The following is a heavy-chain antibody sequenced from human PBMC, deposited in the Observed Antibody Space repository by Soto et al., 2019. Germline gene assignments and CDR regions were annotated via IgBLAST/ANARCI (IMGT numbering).Heavy chain of an antibody. Sequence: EVQLVESGGGLVQPGRSLRLSCAASGFTFDDYAMHWVRQAPGKGLEWVSGISWNSGSIGYADSVKGRFTISRDNAKNSLYLQMNSLRAEDTALYYCAKVSTFGGVIVTGFDYWGQGTLVTVSS. J-gene: IGHJ4*02. CDR3: AKVSTFGGVIVTGFDY. CDR1: GFTFDDYA. CDR2: ISWNSGSI. V-gene: IGHV3-9*01. D-gene: IGHD3-16*02.